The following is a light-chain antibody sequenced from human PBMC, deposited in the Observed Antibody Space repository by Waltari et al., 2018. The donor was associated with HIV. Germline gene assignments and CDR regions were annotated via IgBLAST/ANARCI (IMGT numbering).Light chain of an antibody. CDR3: MQSLETSIT. CDR2: LHS. V-gene: IGKV2-28*01. J-gene: IGKJ5*01. CDR1: QSIQYDDGYNY. Sequence: DIVLTQSPLSLSVTPGETASVSCTSGQSIQYDDGYNYLDWYLQRPGHSPRLLIALHSTRASGVPDRFSASGSGTNFTLKISRVEPEDVGIYSCMQSLETSITFGQGTRLEI.